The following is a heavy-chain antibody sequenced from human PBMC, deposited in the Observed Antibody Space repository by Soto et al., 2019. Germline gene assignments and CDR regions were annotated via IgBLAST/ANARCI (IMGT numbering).Heavy chain of an antibody. Sequence: APVKVSCKASGYTFTGYYMHWVRQAPGQGLEWMGWINPNSGGTNYAQKFQGRVTMTRGTSISTAYMELSRLRSDDTAVYYCARGSDSSGYTTYYYYYYGMDVWGQGTTVTVSS. CDR2: INPNSGGT. J-gene: IGHJ6*02. CDR3: ARGSDSSGYTTYYYYYYGMDV. V-gene: IGHV1-2*02. CDR1: GYTFTGYY. D-gene: IGHD3-22*01.